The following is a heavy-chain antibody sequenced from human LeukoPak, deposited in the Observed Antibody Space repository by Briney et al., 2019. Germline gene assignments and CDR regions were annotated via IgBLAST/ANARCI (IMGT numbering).Heavy chain of an antibody. CDR2: IKSKTDGGTR. Sequence: SGGSLRLPCAASGFTFSNAWMSWVRQAPGKGLEWVGRIKSKTDGGTRDYAAPGKGRFTISRDDSENTLYLQMNSLKTEDTAVYYCTSYYYGSENYYDYWAQGTLVSVSS. D-gene: IGHD3-10*01. CDR3: TSYYYGSENYYDY. J-gene: IGHJ4*02. V-gene: IGHV3-15*01. CDR1: GFTFSNAW.